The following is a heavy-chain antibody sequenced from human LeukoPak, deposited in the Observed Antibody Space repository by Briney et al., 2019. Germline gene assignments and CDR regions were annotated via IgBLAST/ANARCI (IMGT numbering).Heavy chain of an antibody. J-gene: IGHJ3*02. Sequence: GGSLRLSCAASGFTFTTFSTHSMNWVRQAPGKGLEWLSYISDTGDTTYYADSLQGRFTISRDDAKNSLYLNMSSLRADDTAIYYCAADGVGVLPGDALDIWGQGTKVTVSS. V-gene: IGHV3-48*01. CDR3: AADGVGVLPGDALDI. CDR1: GFTFTTFSTHS. D-gene: IGHD1-26*01. CDR2: ISDTGDTT.